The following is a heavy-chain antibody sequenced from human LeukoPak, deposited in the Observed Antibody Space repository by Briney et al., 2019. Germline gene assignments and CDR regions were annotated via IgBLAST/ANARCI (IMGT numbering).Heavy chain of an antibody. Sequence: PSETLSLTCTVSGGSINSYYWSWIRQPPGKGLEWIGYIYYSGSTNYNPSLKSPATISVDTSKNQFSLKLSSVTAADTAVYYCARVYYSNSYDYWYFDLWGRGTLVTVSS. CDR2: IYYSGST. J-gene: IGHJ2*01. CDR3: ARVYYSNSYDYWYFDL. V-gene: IGHV4-59*01. CDR1: GGSINSYY. D-gene: IGHD6-13*01.